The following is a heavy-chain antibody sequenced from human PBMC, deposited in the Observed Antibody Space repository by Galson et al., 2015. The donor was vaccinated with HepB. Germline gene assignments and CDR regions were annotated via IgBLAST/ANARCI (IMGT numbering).Heavy chain of an antibody. Sequence: SLRLSCAASGFTFSSYGMHWVRQAPGKGLEWVAVISYDGSNKYYVDSVKGRFTISRDNSKNTLSLQMNSLRAEDTAVYYCAKARCTKGLCYYFDYWGQGTRATVSS. D-gene: IGHD2-8*01. CDR1: GFTFSSYG. CDR2: ISYDGSNK. J-gene: IGHJ4*02. V-gene: IGHV3-30*18. CDR3: AKARCTKGLCYYFDY.